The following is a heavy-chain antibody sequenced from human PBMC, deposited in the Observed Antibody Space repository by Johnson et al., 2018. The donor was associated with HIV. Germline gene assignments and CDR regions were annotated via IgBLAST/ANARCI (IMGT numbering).Heavy chain of an antibody. Sequence: VQLVESGGGLIQPGGSLRLSCAASGFTVSSNYMNWVRQAPGKGLEWVSVIYSGGSTYYADSVKGRFTISRDNSKNTLYLQMDSLRAEDTAVYYCARDDSSGWYGLGAFDIWGQGTMVIVSS. CDR1: GFTVSSNY. D-gene: IGHD6-19*01. J-gene: IGHJ3*02. CDR3: ARDDSSGWYGLGAFDI. CDR2: IYSGGST. V-gene: IGHV3-66*03.